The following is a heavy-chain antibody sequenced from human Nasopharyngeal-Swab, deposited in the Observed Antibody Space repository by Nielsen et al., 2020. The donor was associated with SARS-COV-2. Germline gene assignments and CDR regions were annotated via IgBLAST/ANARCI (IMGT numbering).Heavy chain of an antibody. CDR3: ARGRHIVATILRYYYYMDV. V-gene: IGHV4-34*01. D-gene: IGHD5-12*01. Sequence: WIHQPPGKGLEWIGEINHSGSTNYNPSLKSRVTISVDTSKNQFSLKLSSVTAADTAVYYCARGRHIVATILRYYYYMDVWGKGTTGTVSS. CDR2: INHSGST. J-gene: IGHJ6*03.